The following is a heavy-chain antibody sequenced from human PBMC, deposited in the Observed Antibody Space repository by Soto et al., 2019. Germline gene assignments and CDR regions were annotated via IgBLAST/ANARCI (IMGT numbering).Heavy chain of an antibody. V-gene: IGHV3-21*06. CDR3: AGAVTMGWYPQGY. CDR2: SSSSSTYI. Sequence: GSLRLSCILSGCTFNAYTMNWVRQAPGKGLEWVSSSSSSSTYIYYADSVKGRFTISRDNTNNSLYLQMNSRTTHDTGLHYFAGAVTMGWYPQGYWGQRTPVTV. D-gene: IGHD2-15*01. J-gene: IGHJ4*01. CDR1: GCTFNAYT.